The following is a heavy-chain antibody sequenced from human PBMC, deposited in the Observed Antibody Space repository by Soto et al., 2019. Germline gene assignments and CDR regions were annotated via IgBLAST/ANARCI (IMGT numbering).Heavy chain of an antibody. Sequence: ASVKVSCKASGYTFTSYSIGCVRQAPGQGLEWMGWINPYNGNTNYAQKVQGRVTMTTDNSKTTLYLQMSSLRADDTAVYYCAKMGGGIRLNYFDYWGRGALVTVSS. J-gene: IGHJ4*02. CDR1: GYTFTSYS. D-gene: IGHD1-26*01. V-gene: IGHV1-18*01. CDR3: AKMGGGIRLNYFDY. CDR2: INPYNGNT.